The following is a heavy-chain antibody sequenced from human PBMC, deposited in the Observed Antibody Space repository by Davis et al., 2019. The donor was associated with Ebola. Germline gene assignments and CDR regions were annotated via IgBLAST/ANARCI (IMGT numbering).Heavy chain of an antibody. J-gene: IGHJ5*02. V-gene: IGHV3-30*03. D-gene: IGHD3-10*01. Sequence: GESLKISCAASGFTFNKYGMHWVRQAPGKGLEWVAVISYDGSNKYYADSVKGRFTISRDNSKNTLYLQMNSLRAEDTAVYYCARDAHYYGSGRGFDPWGQGTLVTVSS. CDR2: ISYDGSNK. CDR1: GFTFNKYG. CDR3: ARDAHYYGSGRGFDP.